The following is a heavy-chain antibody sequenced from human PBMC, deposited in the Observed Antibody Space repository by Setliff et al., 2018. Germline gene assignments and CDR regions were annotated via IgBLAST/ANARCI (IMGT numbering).Heavy chain of an antibody. Sequence: PSETLSLTCTVSGDSISSYYWSWIRQPPGKGLEWIGYIYYSGSTNYNPSLKSRVTMSVATFENHFSLKLNSLTAADTAVYYCARDRTAYNYGMDVWGQGTTVTVSS. CDR1: GDSISSYY. V-gene: IGHV4-59*01. D-gene: IGHD5-18*01. J-gene: IGHJ6*02. CDR2: IYYSGST. CDR3: ARDRTAYNYGMDV.